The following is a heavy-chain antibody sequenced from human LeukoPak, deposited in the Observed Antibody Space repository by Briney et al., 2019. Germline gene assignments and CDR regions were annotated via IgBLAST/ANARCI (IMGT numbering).Heavy chain of an antibody. CDR3: ARVDGSGPNAPNDC. J-gene: IGHJ4*02. CDR2: IHVGNGNT. D-gene: IGHD3-10*01. Sequence: GASVKVSCKASRYPLTSYAMHWVCQAPGQRLEWMGWIHVGNGNTEYSQKFQGRVTITRDTPATTTYMELSSLRSEDTAVYYCARVDGSGPNAPNDCWGQGSLVTVSS. CDR1: RYPLTSYA. V-gene: IGHV1-3*01.